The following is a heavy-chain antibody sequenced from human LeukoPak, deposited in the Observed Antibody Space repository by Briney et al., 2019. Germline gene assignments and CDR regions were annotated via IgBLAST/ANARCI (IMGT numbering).Heavy chain of an antibody. J-gene: IGHJ4*02. CDR3: AKGDSSGYHGPFDY. D-gene: IGHD3-22*01. V-gene: IGHV3-23*01. Sequence: GGSLRLSCAASGFNFRIYGVSWVRQAPGKGLEWVSTSASDSVTYYADSVKGRFTISRDNSKNTLYLQMNSLRAEDTAVYYCAKGDSSGYHGPFDYWGQGTLVTVSS. CDR1: GFNFRIYG. CDR2: SASDSVT.